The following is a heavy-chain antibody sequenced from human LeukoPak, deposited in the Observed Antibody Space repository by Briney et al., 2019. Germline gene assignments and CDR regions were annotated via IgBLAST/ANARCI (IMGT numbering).Heavy chain of an antibody. D-gene: IGHD3-22*01. CDR3: ARAVYDTSGYYIDY. Sequence: SETLSLTCTVSGGSLSTYFCTWIRQPAGKGLEWIGRIYASGGTTHTPSLKSRVTMSVDTSKSQFSLKLSSVTAADTAVYYCARAVYDTSGYYIDYWGQGTLVTVSS. CDR2: IYASGGT. J-gene: IGHJ4*02. V-gene: IGHV4-4*07. CDR1: GGSLSTYF.